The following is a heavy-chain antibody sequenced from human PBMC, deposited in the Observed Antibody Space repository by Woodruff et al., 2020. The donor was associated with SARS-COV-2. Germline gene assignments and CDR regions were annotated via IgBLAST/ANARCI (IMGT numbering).Heavy chain of an antibody. Sequence: SGNTGYAQKFQGRVTMTRNTSISTAYMELSSLRSEDTAVYYCARAPYYDFWSGTNDYWCQGTLVTVSS. CDR2: SGNT. CDR3: ARAPYYDFWSGTNDY. J-gene: IGHJ4*02. D-gene: IGHD3-3*01. V-gene: IGHV1-8*01.